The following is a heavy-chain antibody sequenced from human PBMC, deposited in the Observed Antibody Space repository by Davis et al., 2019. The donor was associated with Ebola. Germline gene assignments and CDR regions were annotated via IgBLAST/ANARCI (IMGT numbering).Heavy chain of an antibody. Sequence: GESLKISCAASGFTFSSYGMHWVRQAPGKGLVWVAVIWYDGSNKYYADSVKGRFTISRDNSKNTLYLQMNSLRAEDTAVYYCARVAIAVAITYYFDYWGQGTLVTVSS. J-gene: IGHJ4*02. V-gene: IGHV3-33*01. D-gene: IGHD6-19*01. CDR3: ARVAIAVAITYYFDY. CDR2: IWYDGSNK. CDR1: GFTFSSYG.